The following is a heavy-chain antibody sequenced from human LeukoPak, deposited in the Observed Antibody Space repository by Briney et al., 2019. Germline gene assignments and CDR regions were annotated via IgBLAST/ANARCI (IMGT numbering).Heavy chain of an antibody. V-gene: IGHV3-74*01. CDR1: GFTFSSHW. D-gene: IGHD3-10*01. Sequence: NPGGSLRLSCAASGFTFSSHWMHWVRQAPGKGLVWVSRINSDESNTSYADSVKGRFTIPRDNAKNTLYLQMNSLRAEDTAVYYCARDRGSLDFDYWGQGTLVTVSS. CDR3: ARDRGSLDFDY. CDR2: INSDESNT. J-gene: IGHJ4*02.